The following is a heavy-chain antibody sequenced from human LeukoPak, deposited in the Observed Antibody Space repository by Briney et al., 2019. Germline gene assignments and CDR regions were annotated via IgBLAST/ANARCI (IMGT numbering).Heavy chain of an antibody. CDR3: AREGQVVPAAMPSDCGMDV. D-gene: IGHD2-2*01. J-gene: IGHJ6*02. CDR1: GYTFTSYY. Sequence: ASVKVSCKASGYTFTSYYMHWVRQAPGQGLEWMGIINPSGGSTSYAQKFQGRVTMTRDTSTSTVHMELSSLRSEDTAVYYCAREGQVVPAAMPSDCGMDVWGQGTTVTVSS. CDR2: INPSGGST. V-gene: IGHV1-46*01.